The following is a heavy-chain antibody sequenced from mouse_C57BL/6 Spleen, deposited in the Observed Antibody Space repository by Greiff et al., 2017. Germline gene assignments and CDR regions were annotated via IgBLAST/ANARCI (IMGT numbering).Heavy chain of an antibody. D-gene: IGHD1-1*01. CDR3: ARYGSSHLDY. CDR1: GFTFTDYY. Sequence: DVKLVESGGGLVQPGGSLSLSCAASGFTFTDYYMSWVRQPPGKALEWLGFIRNKANGYTTEYSASVKGRFTISRDNSQSILYLQMNALRAEDSATYYCARYGSSHLDYWGQGTTLTVSS. J-gene: IGHJ2*01. CDR2: IRNKANGYTT. V-gene: IGHV7-3*01.